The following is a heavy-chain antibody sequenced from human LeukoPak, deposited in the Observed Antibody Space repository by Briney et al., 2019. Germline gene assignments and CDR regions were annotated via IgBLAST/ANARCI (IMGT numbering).Heavy chain of an antibody. CDR3: ARHEVDILTGYYPDY. CDR2: IYYSGST. CDR1: GGSISSSSYY. J-gene: IGHJ4*02. V-gene: IGHV4-39*01. Sequence: PSETLSLTCTVSGGSISSSSYYWGWIRQPPGKGLEWIGSIYYSGSTYYNPSLKSRVTISVDTSKNQFSLKLSSVTAADTAVYYCARHEVDILTGYYPDYWGQGTLVTVSS. D-gene: IGHD3-9*01.